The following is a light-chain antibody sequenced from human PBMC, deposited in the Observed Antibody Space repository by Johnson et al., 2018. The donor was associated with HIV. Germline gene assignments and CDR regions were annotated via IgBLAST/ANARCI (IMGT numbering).Light chain of an antibody. V-gene: IGLV1-51*02. CDR3: GTWDSRLSVYL. CDR2: ESN. Sequence: QAVLTQPPSVSAAPGQRVTISCSGSSFNIGINFVSWYQQVPGTAPKLLICESNKRPSGIPNRFSGSKSGTSATLGITGLQTGDEADYYCGTWDSRLSVYLFGTGTKVTVL. J-gene: IGLJ1*01. CDR1: SFNIGINF.